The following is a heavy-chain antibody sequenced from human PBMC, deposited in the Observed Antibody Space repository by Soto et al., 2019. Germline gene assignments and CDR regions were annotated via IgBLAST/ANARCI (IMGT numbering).Heavy chain of an antibody. CDR1: GFTFSSYA. CDR2: ISYDGSNK. Sequence: QVQLVESGGGVVQPGRSLRLSCAASGFTFSSYAMHWVRQAPGKGLEWVAVISYDGSNKYYADSVKGRFTISRDNSKNTLYLQMNSLRAEDTAVYYCASITGTEDYWGQGTLVTVSS. CDR3: ASITGTEDY. J-gene: IGHJ4*02. D-gene: IGHD1-7*01. V-gene: IGHV3-30-3*01.